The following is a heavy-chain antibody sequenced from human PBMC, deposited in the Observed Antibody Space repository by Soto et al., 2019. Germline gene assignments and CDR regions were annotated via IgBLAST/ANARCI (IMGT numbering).Heavy chain of an antibody. CDR2: IIPILGIA. V-gene: IGHV1-69*04. J-gene: IGHJ4*02. CDR1: GGTFSSYT. CDR3: AREGKHDYGDYVPGGIDY. D-gene: IGHD4-17*01. Sequence: GASVKVSCKASGGTFSSYTISWVRQAPGQGLEWMGRIIPILGIANYAQKFQGRVTITADKSTSTAYMELSSLRSEDTAVYYCAREGKHDYGDYVPGGIDYWGQGTLVTVSS.